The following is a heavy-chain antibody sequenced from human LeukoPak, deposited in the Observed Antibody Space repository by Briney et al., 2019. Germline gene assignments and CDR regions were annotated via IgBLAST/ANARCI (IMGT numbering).Heavy chain of an antibody. J-gene: IGHJ6*03. CDR2: IYTSGST. V-gene: IGHV4-4*07. D-gene: IGHD2-8*02. Sequence: SETLSLTCTVSGGSISSYYWSWIRQPAGKGLEWIGRIYTSGSTNYNPSLKSRVTMSVDTSKNQFSLKPSSVTAADTAVYYCAREVVYAYYYYYYMDVWGKGTTVTVSS. CDR3: AREVVYAYYYYYYMDV. CDR1: GGSISSYY.